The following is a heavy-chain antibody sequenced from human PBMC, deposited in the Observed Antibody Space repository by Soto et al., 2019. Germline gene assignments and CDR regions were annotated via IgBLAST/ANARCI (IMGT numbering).Heavy chain of an antibody. CDR3: ARDIPTDYYDSSGYYPSFYY. D-gene: IGHD3-22*01. CDR1: GFTFSSYA. CDR2: ISYDGSNK. Sequence: VQLVESGGGVVQPGRSLRISCAASGFTFSSYAMHWVRQAPGKGLEWVAVISYDGSNKYYADSVKGRFTISRDNSKKPLYLQMNSLRADDTAVYYCARDIPTDYYDSSGYYPSFYYWGKGTLVTVAS. J-gene: IGHJ4*02. V-gene: IGHV3-30-3*01.